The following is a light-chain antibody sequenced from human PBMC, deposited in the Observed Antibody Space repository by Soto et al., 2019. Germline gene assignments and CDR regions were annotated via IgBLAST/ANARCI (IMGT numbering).Light chain of an antibody. Sequence: DIQMTQSPSSLSASVGDRVTITCRASQSISNYLNWYQQKQGKAPKLLIYAASSLQSGVPSRFSGSGSGTNFTLTISSLQPEDFATYYCQQSYSTPRTFGQGTNLEIK. CDR1: QSISNY. J-gene: IGKJ2*01. CDR3: QQSYSTPRT. CDR2: AAS. V-gene: IGKV1-39*01.